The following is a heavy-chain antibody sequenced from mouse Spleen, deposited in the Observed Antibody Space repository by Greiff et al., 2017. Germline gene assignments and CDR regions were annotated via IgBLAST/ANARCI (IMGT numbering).Heavy chain of an antibody. Sequence: EVQLVESGGGLVKPGGSLKLSCAASGFTFSDYGMHWVRQAPEKGLEWVAYISSGSSTIYYADTVKGRFTISRDNAKNTLFLQMTSLRSEDTAMYYCARRVITTVVEGWYFDVWGTGTTVTVSS. CDR2: ISSGSSTI. J-gene: IGHJ1*03. D-gene: IGHD1-1*01. V-gene: IGHV5-17*01. CDR1: GFTFSDYG. CDR3: ARRVITTVVEGWYFDV.